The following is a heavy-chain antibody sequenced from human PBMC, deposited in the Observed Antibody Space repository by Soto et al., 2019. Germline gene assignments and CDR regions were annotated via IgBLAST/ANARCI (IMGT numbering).Heavy chain of an antibody. CDR2: INPSGGST. J-gene: IGHJ4*02. Sequence: ASVKVSCKASGYTFTSYYMHWVRQAPGQGLEWMGIINPSGGSTSYAQKFQGRVTMTRDTSTSTVYMEMSSLRSEDTAVYYCARSEMPEQYYYDSSGYYPFDYWGRGTLVTVSS. V-gene: IGHV1-46*03. D-gene: IGHD3-22*01. CDR1: GYTFTSYY. CDR3: ARSEMPEQYYYDSSGYYPFDY.